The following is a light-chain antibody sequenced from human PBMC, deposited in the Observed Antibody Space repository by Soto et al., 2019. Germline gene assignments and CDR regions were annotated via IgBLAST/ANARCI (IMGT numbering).Light chain of an antibody. CDR2: EDS. CDR3: CSYAGSSTLI. CDR1: TSDVGTYTL. V-gene: IGLV2-23*01. J-gene: IGLJ2*01. Sequence: QSALTQPASVSGYPGQSITISCTGTTSDVGTYTLVSWYQQHPGKAPKVMIYEDSERPSGVSNRFSGSKSGNTASLTISGLQAEDEADYYCCSYAGSSTLIFGGGTKLTVL.